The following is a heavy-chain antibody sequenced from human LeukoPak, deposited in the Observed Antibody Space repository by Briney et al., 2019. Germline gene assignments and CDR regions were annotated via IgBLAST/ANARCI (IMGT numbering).Heavy chain of an antibody. J-gene: IGHJ3*02. CDR3: AVAPSGAFDI. V-gene: IGHV4-59*01. D-gene: IGHD7-27*01. CDR2: IYYSGST. CDR1: GGSISSYY. Sequence: PSETLSLTCTVSGGSISSYYWSWIRQPPGKGLEWIGYIYYSGSTNYNPSLKSRVTISVDTSKNQFSLKLSSVTAADTAVYYCAVAPSGAFDIWGQGTMVTVSS.